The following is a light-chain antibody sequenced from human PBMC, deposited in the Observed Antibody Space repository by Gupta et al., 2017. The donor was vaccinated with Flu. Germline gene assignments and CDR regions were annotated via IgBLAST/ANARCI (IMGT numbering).Light chain of an antibody. V-gene: IGLV3-21*02. J-gene: IGLJ3*02. Sequence: SSVLTQSPSVSVPPGQTARITCGEDSIGSKIVHWYQQKPAQAPVLVIYSDTDRPSRIPERFSGSNSANTATLTISGVDAGDEADFYCQVLHTSSDHTVFGGGTKLTVL. CDR3: QVLHTSSDHTV. CDR1: SIGSKI. CDR2: SDT.